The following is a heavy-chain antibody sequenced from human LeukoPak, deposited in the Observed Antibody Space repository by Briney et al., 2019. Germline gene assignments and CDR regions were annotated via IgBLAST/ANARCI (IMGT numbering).Heavy chain of an antibody. J-gene: IGHJ1*01. CDR3: ASPGYCSGRSCYSGYFQH. D-gene: IGHD2-15*01. V-gene: IGHV3-53*01. CDR1: GFTFSDYY. CDR2: VYYDGNT. Sequence: GGSLRLSCAASGFTFSDYYMSWIRQAPGKGLEWVSVVYYDGNTYYADSVKGRLTISRDSPKNTLYLQMNSLRAEDTAVYYCASPGYCSGRSCYSGYFQHWGQGTLVTVSS.